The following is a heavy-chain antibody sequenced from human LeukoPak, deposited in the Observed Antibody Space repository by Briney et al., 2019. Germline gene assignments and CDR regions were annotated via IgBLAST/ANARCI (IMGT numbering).Heavy chain of an antibody. CDR3: ARDYDFWSGYLNY. V-gene: IGHV3-33*08. Sequence: GSLRLSCAASGFPFSTCALHWVRQAPGKGLEWVAVIWYDGSNKYYADSVKGRFTISRDNSKNTLYLQMKSLRAEDTAVYYCARDYDFWSGYLNYWGQGTLVTVSS. CDR1: GFPFSTCA. J-gene: IGHJ4*02. D-gene: IGHD3-3*01. CDR2: IWYDGSNK.